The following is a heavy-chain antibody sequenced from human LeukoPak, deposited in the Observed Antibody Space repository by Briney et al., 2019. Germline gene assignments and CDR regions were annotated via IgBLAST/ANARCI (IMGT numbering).Heavy chain of an antibody. V-gene: IGHV3-48*04. Sequence: PGGSLRLSCAASGFSFNDAWMNWVRQAPGKGLEWVSYISGSSDTIYYADSVKGRFTISRDNAKNSLYLQMNSLRAEDTALYYCAKDMAFRYYGSGSYRYGMDVWGQGTTVTVSS. D-gene: IGHD3-10*01. CDR2: ISGSSDTI. CDR3: AKDMAFRYYGSGSYRYGMDV. CDR1: GFSFNDAW. J-gene: IGHJ6*02.